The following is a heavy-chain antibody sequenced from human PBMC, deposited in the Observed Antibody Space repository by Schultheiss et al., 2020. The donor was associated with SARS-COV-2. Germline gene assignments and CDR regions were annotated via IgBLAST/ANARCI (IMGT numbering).Heavy chain of an antibody. CDR2: IRSKANSYAT. Sequence: GGSLRLSCAASGFTFSGSAMHWVRQASGKGLEWVGRIRSKANSYATAYAASVKGRFTISRDNSKNTLYLQMNSLRAEDTAVYYCAKDGGYGGNSGEGRNYYYGMDVWGQGTTVTVSS. J-gene: IGHJ6*02. CDR3: AKDGGYGGNSGEGRNYYYGMDV. CDR1: GFTFSGSA. V-gene: IGHV3-73*01. D-gene: IGHD4-23*01.